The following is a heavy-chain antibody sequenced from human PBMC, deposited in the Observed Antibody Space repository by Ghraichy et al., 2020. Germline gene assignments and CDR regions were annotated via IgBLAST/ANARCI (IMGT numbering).Heavy chain of an antibody. CDR3: ARGVRDSSGYPSGDVAFDI. CDR2: IYYSGST. V-gene: IGHV4-59*01. Sequence: SETLSLTCTVYGGSISSYYWSWIRQPPGKGLEWIGYIYYSGSTNYNPYHKSRVTISVDTSKNQFSLKLSSVTAADTAVYYCARGVRDSSGYPSGDVAFDIWGHGTMVTVSS. CDR1: GGSISSYY. D-gene: IGHD3-22*01. J-gene: IGHJ3*02.